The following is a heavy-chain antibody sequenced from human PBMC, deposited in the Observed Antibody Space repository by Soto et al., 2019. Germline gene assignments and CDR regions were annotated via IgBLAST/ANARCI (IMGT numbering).Heavy chain of an antibody. D-gene: IGHD3-3*01. CDR1: GFTFSSYA. J-gene: IGHJ5*02. Sequence: EVQLLESGGGLVQPGGSLRLSCAASGFTFSSYAMSWVRQAPGKGLEWVSAISGSGGSTYYADSVKGWFTISRDNSKNTLYLQMNSLRAEDTAVYYCAKDISFGVVTGWFDPWGQGTLVTVSS. CDR2: ISGSGGST. V-gene: IGHV3-23*01. CDR3: AKDISFGVVTGWFDP.